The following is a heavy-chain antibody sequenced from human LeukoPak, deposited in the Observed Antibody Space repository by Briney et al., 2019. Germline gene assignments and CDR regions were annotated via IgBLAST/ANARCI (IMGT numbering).Heavy chain of an antibody. D-gene: IGHD3-3*01. CDR2: IYYSGST. V-gene: IGHV4-59*08. J-gene: IGHJ3*02. Sequence: SETLSLTCTVSGGSISNYYWSWIRQSPGKGLEWIGYIYYSGSTNYNPSLKSRVTITVHTSRNEFSLKLSSVTAADTAVYYCARHSDFWSGPAAFDIWGQGTMVTVSS. CDR3: ARHSDFWSGPAAFDI. CDR1: GGSISNYY.